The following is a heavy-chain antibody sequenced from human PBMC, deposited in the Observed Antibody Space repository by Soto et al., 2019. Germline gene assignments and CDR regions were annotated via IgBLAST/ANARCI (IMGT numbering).Heavy chain of an antibody. D-gene: IGHD2-15*01. CDR1: GFTFSGYD. J-gene: IGHJ2*01. CDR3: ARDRFEGGGNPTLGYFDR. V-gene: IGHV3-13*01. Sequence: EVQLVESGGGLVQPGGSLRLSCAASGFTFSGYDMHWVRQTTGKGLEWVSAIGTAGETYYPGSVKGRFTISRENAKNSLYLQVNSPRAVDTAIYYCARDRFEGGGNPTLGYFDRWGRGTLVTVSS. CDR2: IGTAGET.